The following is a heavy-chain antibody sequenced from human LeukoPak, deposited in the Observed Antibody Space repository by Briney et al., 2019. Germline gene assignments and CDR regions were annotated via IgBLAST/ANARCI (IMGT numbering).Heavy chain of an antibody. CDR3: ARDAGVSPYYYYGMDV. J-gene: IGHJ6*02. Sequence: GGSLRLSCAASGFTFSSYPMHWVRQAPGKGLEWVAVISYDGGNKFYADSVKGRFTISRDNSKNMLYLQMNSLRAEDTAVYYCARDAGVSPYYYYGMDVWGQGTTVTVSS. V-gene: IGHV3-30-3*01. CDR2: ISYDGGNK. D-gene: IGHD3-10*01. CDR1: GFTFSSYP.